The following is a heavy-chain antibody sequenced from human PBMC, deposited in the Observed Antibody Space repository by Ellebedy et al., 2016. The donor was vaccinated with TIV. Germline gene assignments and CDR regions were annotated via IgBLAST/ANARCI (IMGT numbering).Heavy chain of an antibody. D-gene: IGHD3-10*01. Sequence: SETLSLTCTVSGGSVSSGGYYWSWIRQHPGKGLEWIGYIYYSGSTYYNPSLKSRVDMSLDTSKNQFSLQLNSATAADTAVYYCSRLLWFGEVSRSPVFDPWGQGTLVAVSS. CDR2: IYYSGST. V-gene: IGHV4-31*03. CDR3: SRLLWFGEVSRSPVFDP. J-gene: IGHJ5*02. CDR1: GGSVSSGGYY.